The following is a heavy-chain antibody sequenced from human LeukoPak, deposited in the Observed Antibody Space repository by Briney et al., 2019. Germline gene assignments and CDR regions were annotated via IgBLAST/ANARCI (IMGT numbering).Heavy chain of an antibody. CDR2: IIPISGTA. J-gene: IGHJ4*02. D-gene: IGHD2-2*01. Sequence: SVKVSCKASGGTFSNYAISWVRQAPGQGLEWMGVIIPISGTANFAQKFQGRVTITTDESTSTAYMELSSLRYEDTAVYYCARGYCTNTICLGRPYFDYWGQGTLVTVSS. CDR1: GGTFSNYA. CDR3: ARGYCTNTICLGRPYFDY. V-gene: IGHV1-69*05.